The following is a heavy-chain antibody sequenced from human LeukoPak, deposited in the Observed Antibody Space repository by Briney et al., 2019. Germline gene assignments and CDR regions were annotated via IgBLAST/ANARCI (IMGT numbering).Heavy chain of an antibody. CDR2: FDPEDGET. Sequence: ASVKVSCKFSGYTLTELSMHWVRQAPGKGLEWMGGFDPEDGETIYAQKFQGRVTMTEDTSTDTAYMELSSLRSEDTAVYYCATMVRGPAYPIFDYWGQGTLVTVSS. D-gene: IGHD3-10*01. V-gene: IGHV1-24*01. J-gene: IGHJ4*02. CDR3: ATMVRGPAYPIFDY. CDR1: GYTLTELS.